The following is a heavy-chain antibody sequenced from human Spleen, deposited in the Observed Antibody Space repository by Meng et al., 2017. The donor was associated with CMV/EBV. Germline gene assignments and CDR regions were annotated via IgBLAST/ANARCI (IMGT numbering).Heavy chain of an antibody. J-gene: IGHJ6*02. CDR3: AREVLRPNHYYYGVDV. CDR2: IYYSGST. Sequence: GSLRLSCTVSGGSISSSSYYWGWIRQPPGKGLEWIGSIYYSGSTYYNPSLKSRVTISVDTSKNQFSLKLTSVTAADTAVYFCAREVLRPNHYYYGVDVWGQGTTVTVSS. D-gene: IGHD2/OR15-2a*01. V-gene: IGHV4-39*07. CDR1: GGSISSSSYY.